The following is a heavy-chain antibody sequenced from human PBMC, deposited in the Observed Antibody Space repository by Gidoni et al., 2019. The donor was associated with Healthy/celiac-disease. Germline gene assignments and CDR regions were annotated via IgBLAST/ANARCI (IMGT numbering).Heavy chain of an antibody. D-gene: IGHD4-17*01. CDR1: GFTVSSNY. V-gene: IGHV3-66*01. CDR2: IYSGGSP. CDR3: ARDLGGDYDY. J-gene: IGHJ4*02. Sequence: EVQLVESGGGWVQTGGSRRLSCAASGFTVSSNYMSWVRQAPGKGLEWVSVIYSGGSPYYADSVKGRFTISRDNSKNTLYLQMNSLRAEDTAVYYCARDLGGDYDYWGQGTLVTVSS.